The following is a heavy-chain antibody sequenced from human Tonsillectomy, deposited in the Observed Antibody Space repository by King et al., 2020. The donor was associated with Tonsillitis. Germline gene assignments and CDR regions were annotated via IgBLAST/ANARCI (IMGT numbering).Heavy chain of an antibody. Sequence: EVQLVESGGGLVQPGGSLRLSCAASGFTFSSYAMSWVRQAPGKGLEWVSVIYSGGSSTYYADSVKGRFTISRDNSKNTLYLQMNSLRAEDTAVYYCATQRHLGSSSWYYYGMDVWGQGTTVTVSS. CDR1: GFTFSSYA. CDR2: IYSGGSST. CDR3: ATQRHLGSSSWYYYGMDV. D-gene: IGHD6-13*01. J-gene: IGHJ6*02. V-gene: IGHV3-23*03.